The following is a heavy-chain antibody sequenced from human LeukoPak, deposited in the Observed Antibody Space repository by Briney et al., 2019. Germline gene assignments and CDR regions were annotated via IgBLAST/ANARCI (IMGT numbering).Heavy chain of an antibody. J-gene: IGHJ4*02. D-gene: IGHD2/OR15-2a*01. CDR2: ISSSGNTI. Sequence: RGSPRLSCAASGFTFSSFGMNWVCQAPGKGLEWVSYISSSGNTIYYTDSVKGRFTISRDNAKNSLYLQMKSLRAEDTAVYYCARDSMGVSFFDYWGQGALVTLSS. CDR1: GFTFSSFG. V-gene: IGHV3-48*03. CDR3: ARDSMGVSFFDY.